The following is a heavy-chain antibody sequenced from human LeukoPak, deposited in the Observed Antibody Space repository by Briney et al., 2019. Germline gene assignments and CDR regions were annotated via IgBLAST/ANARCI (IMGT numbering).Heavy chain of an antibody. CDR2: ISAYNGNT. CDR1: GYTFTSYG. Sequence: ASVTVSCKASGYTFTSYGISWVRQAPGQGLEWMGWISAYNGNTNYAQKLQGRVTMTTDTSTSTAYMELRSLRSDDTAVYYCARPRAEYYDSSGYYQYWGQGTLVTVSS. D-gene: IGHD3-22*01. V-gene: IGHV1-18*01. J-gene: IGHJ4*02. CDR3: ARPRAEYYDSSGYYQY.